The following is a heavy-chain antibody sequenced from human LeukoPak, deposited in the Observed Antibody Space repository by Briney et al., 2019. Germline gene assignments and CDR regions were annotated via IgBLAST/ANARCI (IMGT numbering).Heavy chain of an antibody. D-gene: IGHD2-2*01. J-gene: IGHJ6*02. V-gene: IGHV4-30-2*01. CDR2: IYHSGST. Sequence: SETLSLTCTVSGGSISSGGYYWSWIRQPPGKGLEWLGYIYHSGSTYYNPSLKSRVTISVDRSKNQFSLKLSSVTAADTAVYYCARGKVVFYYYGMDVWGQGTTVTVSS. CDR1: GGSISSGGYY. CDR3: ARGKVVFYYYGMDV.